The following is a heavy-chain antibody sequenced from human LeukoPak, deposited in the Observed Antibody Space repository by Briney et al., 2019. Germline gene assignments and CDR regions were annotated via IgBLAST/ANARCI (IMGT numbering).Heavy chain of an antibody. J-gene: IGHJ4*02. D-gene: IGHD3-22*01. V-gene: IGHV3-23*01. Sequence: PGGSLRLSCAASGFSVSSSYMSWVRQAPGKGLEWVSGIFGSTGSTYYADSVKGRVTISRDNSRNTVYLQMNSLRAEDTAVYYCAKDRTYYSDFSAYYFSLPLQHCWGQGTLVTVSS. CDR1: GFSVSSSY. CDR3: AKDRTYYSDFSAYYFSLPLQHC. CDR2: IFGSTGST.